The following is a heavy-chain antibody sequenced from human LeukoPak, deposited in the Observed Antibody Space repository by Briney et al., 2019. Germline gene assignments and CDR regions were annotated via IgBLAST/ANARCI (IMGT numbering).Heavy chain of an antibody. Sequence: SETLSLTCTVSGGSISSYYWSWIRQPPGKGLEWIGYIYYSGSTNYNPSLKSRVTISVDTSKNQFSLKLSSVTAADTAVYYCARETSYGYRDSDYMDVWGKGTTVTVSS. CDR1: GGSISSYY. D-gene: IGHD5-18*01. CDR2: IYYSGST. CDR3: ARETSYGYRDSDYMDV. V-gene: IGHV4-59*01. J-gene: IGHJ6*03.